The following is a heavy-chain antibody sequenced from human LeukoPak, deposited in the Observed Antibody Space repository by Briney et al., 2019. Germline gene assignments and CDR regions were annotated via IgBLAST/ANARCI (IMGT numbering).Heavy chain of an antibody. Sequence: GRSLRLSCAASGFTFEDYAMHWVRQAPGKGLAWVSGISWNSGSVGYADSVKGRFTISRDNAKNSLYLQMNSLRAEDTALYYCAKDIGYSSVLSHWGQGTLVTVSS. CDR2: ISWNSGSV. V-gene: IGHV3-9*01. CDR1: GFTFEDYA. J-gene: IGHJ4*02. CDR3: AKDIGYSSVLSH. D-gene: IGHD6-19*01.